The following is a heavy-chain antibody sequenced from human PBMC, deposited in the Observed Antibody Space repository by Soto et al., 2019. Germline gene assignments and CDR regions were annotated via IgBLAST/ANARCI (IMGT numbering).Heavy chain of an antibody. J-gene: IGHJ6*02. Sequence: QVQLVQSGAEVKKPGSSVKVSCKASGGTFSSYAISWVRQAPGQGLEWMGGIIPIFGTANYAQKFQGRVTITAYESTSTAYMELSSLRSEDTAVYYCARSSYDSSGYPPNYYYYGMDVWGQGTTVTVSS. CDR3: ARSSYDSSGYPPNYYYYGMDV. CDR1: GGTFSSYA. D-gene: IGHD3-22*01. V-gene: IGHV1-69*12. CDR2: IIPIFGTA.